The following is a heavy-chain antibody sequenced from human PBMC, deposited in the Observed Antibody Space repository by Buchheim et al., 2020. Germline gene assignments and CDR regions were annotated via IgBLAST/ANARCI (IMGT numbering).Heavy chain of an antibody. CDR3: ARDLGYCSSTSCLWDYYGMDV. V-gene: IGHV5-51*03. D-gene: IGHD2-2*01. CDR2: IYPVDSDT. J-gene: IGHJ6*02. CDR1: GYSFTSYW. Sequence: EVQLVQSGAEVKKPGESLKISCKGSGYSFTSYWIGWVRQMPGKGLEWMGIIYPVDSDTRYSPSFQGQVTISADKSISTAYLQWSSLKASDTAMYYCARDLGYCSSTSCLWDYYGMDVWGQGTT.